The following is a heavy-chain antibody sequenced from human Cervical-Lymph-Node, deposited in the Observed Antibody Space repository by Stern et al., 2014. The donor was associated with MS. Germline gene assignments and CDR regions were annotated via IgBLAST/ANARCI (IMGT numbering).Heavy chain of an antibody. CDR3: AREFECGGDCPSPMDV. V-gene: IGHV1-69*01. CDR1: GGTFSSYA. J-gene: IGHJ6*02. Sequence: VQLVESGAEVKKPGSSVKVSCKASGGTFSSYAISWVRQAPGQGLEWMGGIIPIFGTANYAQKFQGRVTINADESTSTAYMELSSLRSEDTAVYYCAREFECGGDCPSPMDVWGQGTTVTVSS. D-gene: IGHD2-21*02. CDR2: IIPIFGTA.